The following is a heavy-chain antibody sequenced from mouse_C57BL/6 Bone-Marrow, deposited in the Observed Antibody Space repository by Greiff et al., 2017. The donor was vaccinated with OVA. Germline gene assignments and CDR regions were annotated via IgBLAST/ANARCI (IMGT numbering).Heavy chain of an antibody. J-gene: IGHJ4*01. V-gene: IGHV2-5*01. CDR1: GFSLTSYG. CDR2: IWRGGST. D-gene: IGHD1-1*01. Sequence: VTLVESGPGLVQPSQSLSITCTVSGFSLTSYGVHWVRQSPGKGLEWLGVIWRGGSTDYNAAFMSRLSITKDNYKSQVFFKMNSLQADDTAIYYCANRFGSSYDCYAMDYWGQGTSVTVSS. CDR3: ANRFGSSYDCYAMDY.